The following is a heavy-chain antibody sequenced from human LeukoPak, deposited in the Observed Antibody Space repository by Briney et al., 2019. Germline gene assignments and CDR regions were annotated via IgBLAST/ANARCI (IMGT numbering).Heavy chain of an antibody. D-gene: IGHD4-23*01. J-gene: IGHJ3*02. CDR2: IYYSGST. V-gene: IGHV4-59*08. Sequence: SETLSPTCTVSGGSISSYYWSWIRQPPGKGLEWIGYIYYSGSTNYNPSLKSRVTISVDTSKNQFSLKLSSVTAADTAVYYCARQSGGNSVDAFDIWGQGTMVTVSS. CDR3: ARQSGGNSVDAFDI. CDR1: GGSISSYY.